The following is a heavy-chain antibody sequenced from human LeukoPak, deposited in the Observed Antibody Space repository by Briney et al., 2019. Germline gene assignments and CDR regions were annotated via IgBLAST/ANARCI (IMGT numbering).Heavy chain of an antibody. CDR3: ARGSFGALVY. Sequence: SETLSLTCTVSGGSISSYYWSWIRQPPGKGLEWIGYIYYSGSTNYNPSLKSRVTISVDTSKNQFSLKLSSVTAADTAVYYCARGSFGALVYWGQGTLVTVSS. D-gene: IGHD3-10*01. CDR1: GGSISSYY. J-gene: IGHJ4*02. V-gene: IGHV4-59*01. CDR2: IYYSGST.